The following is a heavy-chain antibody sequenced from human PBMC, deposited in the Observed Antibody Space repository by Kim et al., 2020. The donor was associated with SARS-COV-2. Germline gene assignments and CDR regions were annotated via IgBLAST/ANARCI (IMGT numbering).Heavy chain of an antibody. Sequence: ASVKVSCKASEYTFTSFDMHWVRQAPGQGLEWMGIINPTGGNTSHAQKFQGRVTMTRDTSTTTIYMELSSLRSDDTAVYYCARGTNAYYYVAPIQYYAMD. V-gene: IGHV1-46*01. CDR3: ARGTNAYYYVAPIQYYAMD. CDR2: INPTGGNT. J-gene: IGHJ6*01. CDR1: EYTFTSFD. D-gene: IGHD3-22*01.